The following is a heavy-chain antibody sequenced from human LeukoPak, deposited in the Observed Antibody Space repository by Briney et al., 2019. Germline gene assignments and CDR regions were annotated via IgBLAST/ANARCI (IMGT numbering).Heavy chain of an antibody. CDR2: IYYSGST. CDR3: ARGLTYYYGSGTYFDY. J-gene: IGHJ4*02. Sequence: SETLSLTCTVSGGSISSYYWSWIRQPPGKGLEWLGYIYYSGSTNYNPSLKSRVTISVDMSKNQFSLKLSSVTAADTAVYYCARGLTYYYGSGTYFDYWGQGTLVTVSS. V-gene: IGHV4-59*01. CDR1: GGSISSYY. D-gene: IGHD3-10*01.